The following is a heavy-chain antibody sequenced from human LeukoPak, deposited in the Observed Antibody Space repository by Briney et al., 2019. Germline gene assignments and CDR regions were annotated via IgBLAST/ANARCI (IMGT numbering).Heavy chain of an antibody. CDR3: AALVALNWFDP. CDR1: GFTFSSYA. J-gene: IGHJ5*02. Sequence: GGSLRLSCAASGFTFSSYAMSWVRQAPGKGLEWVSAISGSGGSTYCADSVKGRFTISRDNSKNTLYLQMNSPRAEDTAVYYCAALVALNWFDPWGQGTLVTVSS. V-gene: IGHV3-23*01. CDR2: ISGSGGST. D-gene: IGHD2-2*01.